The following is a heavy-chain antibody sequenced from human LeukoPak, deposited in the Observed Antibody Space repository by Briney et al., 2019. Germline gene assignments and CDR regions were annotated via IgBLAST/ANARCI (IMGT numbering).Heavy chain of an antibody. J-gene: IGHJ5*02. CDR2: INPNTGGT. V-gene: IGHV1-2*02. CDR1: GYTFTDYY. Sequence: GSVKVSCKASGYTFTDYYIHWVRQAPGQGLEWMGWINPNTGGTNYPQKFQGRVTMTRDTSISTAYMELSRLRSYDTAVYYCARWTVAGSVFWFDPWGEGTLVTVSS. CDR3: ARWTVAGSVFWFDP. D-gene: IGHD6-19*01.